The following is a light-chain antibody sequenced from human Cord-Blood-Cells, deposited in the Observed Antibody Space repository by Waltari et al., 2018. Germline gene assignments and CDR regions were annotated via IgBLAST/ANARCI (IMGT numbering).Light chain of an antibody. J-gene: IGKJ3*01. Sequence: IQMTQSPSSLSASVGDRVTITGRASQSISSYLNWYQQKPGKAPKLLIYAASSLQSGVPSRFSGSESGTDFTLTISSLQPEDFATYYCQQSYSTPFTFGPGTKVDIK. V-gene: IGKV1-39*01. CDR2: AAS. CDR1: QSISSY. CDR3: QQSYSTPFT.